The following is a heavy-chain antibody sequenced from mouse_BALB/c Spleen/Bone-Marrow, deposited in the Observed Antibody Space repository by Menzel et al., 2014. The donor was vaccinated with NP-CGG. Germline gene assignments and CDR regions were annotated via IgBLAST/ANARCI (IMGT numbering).Heavy chain of an antibody. V-gene: IGHV3-2*02. CDR2: INYSGST. CDR3: ARGSHFDY. CDR1: GYSITSDCA. J-gene: IGHJ2*01. Sequence: VQLQQSGPGLVKPSQSLSLTCTVTGYSITSDCAWNWIRQFPGNKLEWMGYINYSGSTSYNPSLKSRISITRDTSKNQFFLQLNSVTTEDTATYYCARGSHFDYWGQGTTLTVSS.